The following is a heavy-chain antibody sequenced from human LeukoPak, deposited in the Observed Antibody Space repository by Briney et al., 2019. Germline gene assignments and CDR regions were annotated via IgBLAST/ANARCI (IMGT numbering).Heavy chain of an antibody. Sequence: GGSLRLSCAASRFTFSSYGMHWVRQAPGKGLEWVSAISGSGGSTYYADSVKGRFTISRDNSKNTLYLQMNSLRAEDTAVYYCAKDGPCDPDYYMDVWGKGTTVTVSS. D-gene: IGHD2-21*01. V-gene: IGHV3-23*01. CDR1: RFTFSSYG. J-gene: IGHJ6*03. CDR2: ISGSGGST. CDR3: AKDGPCDPDYYMDV.